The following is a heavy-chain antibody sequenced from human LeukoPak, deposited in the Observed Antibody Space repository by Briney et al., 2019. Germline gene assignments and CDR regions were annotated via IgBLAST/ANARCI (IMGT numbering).Heavy chain of an antibody. D-gene: IGHD3-22*01. CDR2: ISAYNGST. Sequence: GASVKVSCKASGYTFTSYGISWVRQAPGQGLEWMGWISAYNGSTNYAQKLQGRVTMTTDTSTSTAYMELRSLRSDDTAVYYCARDGRYYYDSSGYYLFDYWGQGTLVTVSS. CDR1: GYTFTSYG. CDR3: ARDGRYYYDSSGYYLFDY. J-gene: IGHJ4*02. V-gene: IGHV1-18*01.